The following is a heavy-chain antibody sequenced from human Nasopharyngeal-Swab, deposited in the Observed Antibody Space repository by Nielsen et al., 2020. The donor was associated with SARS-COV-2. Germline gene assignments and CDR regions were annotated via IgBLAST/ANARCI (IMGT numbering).Heavy chain of an antibody. CDR1: GGSISSSSYY. CDR2: IYYSGNT. CDR3: ANGQLVPRGYSSGWYLFDY. V-gene: IGHV4-39*01. Sequence: SETLSLTCTVSGGSISSSSYYWGWIRQPPGKGLEWIGSIYYSGNTYYNPSLKSRVTISVDTSKNQFSLKLSSVTAADTAVYYCANGQLVPRGYSSGWYLFDYWGQGTLVTVSS. J-gene: IGHJ4*02. D-gene: IGHD6-19*01.